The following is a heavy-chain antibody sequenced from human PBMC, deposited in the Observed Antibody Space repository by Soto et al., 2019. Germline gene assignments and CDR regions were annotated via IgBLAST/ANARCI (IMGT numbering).Heavy chain of an antibody. J-gene: IGHJ3*01. CDR2: ISDSGGLT. V-gene: IGHV3-23*01. Sequence: PWGSLRLSCAASGFAFSSHPMSWVRRAPERGLEWVSGISDSGGLTYNADSVKGRFTISRDNSKNTLYLQMNSLRAEDTALYYPATWGSGSTASLHMGAQGTM. CDR3: ATWGSGSTASLHM. CDR1: GFAFSSHP. D-gene: IGHD2-21*01.